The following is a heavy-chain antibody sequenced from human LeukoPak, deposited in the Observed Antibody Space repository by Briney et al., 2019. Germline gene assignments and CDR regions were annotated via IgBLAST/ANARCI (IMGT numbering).Heavy chain of an antibody. CDR2: IYTSGST. Sequence: SETLSLTCTVSGGSISSYYWSRIRQPAGKGLEWIGRIYTSGSTNYNPSLKSRVTMSVDTSKNQFSLKLSSVTAADTAVYYCARGDAIAAADYFDYWGQGTLVTVSS. CDR1: GGSISSYY. CDR3: ARGDAIAAADYFDY. V-gene: IGHV4-4*07. J-gene: IGHJ4*02. D-gene: IGHD6-13*01.